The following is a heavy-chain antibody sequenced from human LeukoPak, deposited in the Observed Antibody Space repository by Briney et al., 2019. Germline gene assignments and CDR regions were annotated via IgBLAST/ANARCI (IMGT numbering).Heavy chain of an antibody. CDR1: GFAFNTYS. Sequence: GGSLRLSCAASGFAFNTYSMNWVRQAPGKGLEWVSFIFSSSTYIYYTDSVKGRFTISRDNARNSLYLQMNSLRAEDTAVYYCAKPTMTYYYDSSGYHTYVGQYYFDYWGQGTLVTVSS. CDR3: AKPTMTYYYDSSGYHTYVGQYYFDY. J-gene: IGHJ4*02. D-gene: IGHD3-22*01. CDR2: IFSSSTYI. V-gene: IGHV3-21*04.